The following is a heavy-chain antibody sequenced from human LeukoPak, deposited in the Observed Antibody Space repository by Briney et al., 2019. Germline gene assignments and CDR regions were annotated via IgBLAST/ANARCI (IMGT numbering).Heavy chain of an antibody. CDR1: GYTFTRYG. D-gene: IGHD6-13*01. CDR2: ISAYNGDT. J-gene: IGHJ6*02. Sequence: ASVKVSCKASGYTFTRYGITWVRQAPGQGLEWMGWISAYNGDTNYAQKLQGRVTMTTVTSTSTAYMELRSLRSDDTAVYYCARVASSWYHGMDVWGQGTTVTVSS. CDR3: ARVASSWYHGMDV. V-gene: IGHV1-18*01.